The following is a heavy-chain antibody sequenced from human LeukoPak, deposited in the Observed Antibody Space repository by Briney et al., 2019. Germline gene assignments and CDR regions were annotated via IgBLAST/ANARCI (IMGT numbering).Heavy chain of an antibody. D-gene: IGHD3-16*02. J-gene: IGHJ6*02. Sequence: SGGSLRLSCAASGFTFSSYAMSWVRQAPGKGLEWVSAISGSGASTYYADSVKGRFTISRDNAKNSLFLQMNSLRAEDTAVYYCARDFIDYYYGMDVWGQGTTVTVSS. CDR2: ISGSGAST. CDR3: ARDFIDYYYGMDV. CDR1: GFTFSSYA. V-gene: IGHV3-23*01.